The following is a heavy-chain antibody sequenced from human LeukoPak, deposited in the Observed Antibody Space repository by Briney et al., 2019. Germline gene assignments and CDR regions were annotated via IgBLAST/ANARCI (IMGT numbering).Heavy chain of an antibody. V-gene: IGHV3-23*01. CDR2: ISGSGTKT. D-gene: IGHD3-16*01. CDR1: GFTFSSYA. J-gene: IGHJ3*02. CDR3: AKGDVYYVLGGAFHI. Sequence: GGSLRLSCAASGFTFSSYAMSWVRQAPGKGLEWVSAISGSGTKTGYADSVKGRFTISRDNLKNTLYLQMNSLRAEDTAVYYCAKGDVYYVLGGAFHIWGQGTMVTVSS.